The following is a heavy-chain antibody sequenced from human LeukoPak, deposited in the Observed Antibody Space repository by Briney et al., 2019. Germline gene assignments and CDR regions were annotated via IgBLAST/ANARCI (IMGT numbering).Heavy chain of an antibody. CDR1: GFTFYNSA. V-gene: IGHV1-58*02. D-gene: IGHD6-13*01. CDR3: ARGRHSSSWGQWWFDP. J-gene: IGHJ5*02. Sequence: ASVKVSCKTSGFTFYNSAIQWVRQARGQRLEWIGWIGVGDTNTLYAQRLQGRVTFTTDMSTNTAYMELSSLRSEDTAVYYCARGRHSSSWGQWWFDPWGQGTLVTVSS. CDR2: IGVGDTNT.